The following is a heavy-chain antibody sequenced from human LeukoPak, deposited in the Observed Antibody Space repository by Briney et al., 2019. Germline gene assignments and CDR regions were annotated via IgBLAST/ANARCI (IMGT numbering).Heavy chain of an antibody. J-gene: IGHJ6*03. CDR2: IIPIFGTA. CDR3: ARNPYSKRTYYYYYMDV. D-gene: IGHD2-15*01. Sequence: SVKVSCKASGGTFSSYAISWVRQAPGQGPEWMGGIIPIFGTANYAQKFQGRVTITADESTSTAYMELSSLRSEDTAVYYCARNPYSKRTYYYYYMDVWGKGTTVTISS. V-gene: IGHV1-69*01. CDR1: GGTFSSYA.